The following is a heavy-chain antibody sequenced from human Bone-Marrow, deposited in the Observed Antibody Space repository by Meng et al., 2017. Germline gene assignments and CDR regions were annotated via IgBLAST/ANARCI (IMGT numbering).Heavy chain of an antibody. CDR2: ISGSGGST. CDR1: GFTFSSYA. CDR3: AKSFVVVGATH. V-gene: IGHV3-23*01. Sequence: GESLKISCAASGFTFSSYAMSWVRQAPGKGLEWVSAISGSGGSTYYADSVKGRFTISRDNSKNTLYLQMNSLRAEDTAVYYCAKSFVVVGATHWGQGTLVTASS. D-gene: IGHD1-26*01. J-gene: IGHJ4*02.